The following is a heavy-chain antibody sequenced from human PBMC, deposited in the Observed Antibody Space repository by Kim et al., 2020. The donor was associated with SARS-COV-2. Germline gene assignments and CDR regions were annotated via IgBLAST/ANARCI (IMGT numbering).Heavy chain of an antibody. CDR2: IYHSGST. Sequence: SETLSLTCAVSGGSISSGGYSWSWIRQPPGKGLEWIGYIYHSGSTYYNPSLKSRVTISVDRSKNQFSLKLSSVTAADTAVYYCARSDPLNWFDPWGQGTLVTVSS. CDR3: ARSDPLNWFDP. CDR1: GGSISSGGYS. V-gene: IGHV4-30-2*01. J-gene: IGHJ5*02.